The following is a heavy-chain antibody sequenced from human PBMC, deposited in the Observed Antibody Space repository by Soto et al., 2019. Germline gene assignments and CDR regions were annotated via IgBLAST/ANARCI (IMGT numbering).Heavy chain of an antibody. D-gene: IGHD6-6*01. CDR1: GGTFSSYA. V-gene: IGHV1-69*01. J-gene: IGHJ4*02. Sequence: QVQLVQSGAEVKKPGSSVKVSCKASGGTFSSYAISWVRQAPGQGLEWMGGTIPILGTAIYAQRCQGRVTITADESTSTAYMELSSLRSEDTDVYYCARVGTDSSSDYWGQGTLVIVSS. CDR2: TIPILGTA. CDR3: ARVGTDSSSDY.